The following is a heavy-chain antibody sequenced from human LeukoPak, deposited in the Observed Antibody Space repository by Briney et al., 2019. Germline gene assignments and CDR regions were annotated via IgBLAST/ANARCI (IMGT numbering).Heavy chain of an antibody. D-gene: IGHD6-25*01. J-gene: IGHJ4*02. Sequence: SETLSLTCTVSGGCISSYYWSWIRQPPGKGLEWIGYIYYSGSTNYNPSLKSRVTISVDTSKNQFSLKLSSVTAADTAVYYCARGKRLAHFDYWGQGTLVTVSS. CDR3: ARGKRLAHFDY. CDR2: IYYSGST. V-gene: IGHV4-59*01. CDR1: GGCISSYY.